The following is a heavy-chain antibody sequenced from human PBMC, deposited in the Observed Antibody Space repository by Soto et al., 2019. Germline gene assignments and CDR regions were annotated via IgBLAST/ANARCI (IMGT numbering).Heavy chain of an antibody. J-gene: IGHJ5*02. CDR1: GGSISSSNW. Sequence: PSETLSLTCAVSGGSISSSNWWSWVRQPPGKGLEWIGEIYHSGSTNYNPSLKSRVTISVDKSKNQFSLKLSSVTAADTAVYYCARQWLVRYNWFDPWGQGTLVTVSS. CDR2: IYHSGST. CDR3: ARQWLVRYNWFDP. D-gene: IGHD6-19*01. V-gene: IGHV4-4*02.